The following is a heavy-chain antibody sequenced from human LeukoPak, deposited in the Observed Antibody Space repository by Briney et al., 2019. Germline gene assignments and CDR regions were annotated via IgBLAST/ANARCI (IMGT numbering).Heavy chain of an antibody. J-gene: IGHJ4*02. CDR3: ARDQYYSPDY. CDR2: ISNSGGNT. Sequence: GGSLRLSCAASAFTFSSSAMSWVRQAPGKGLEWVSAISNSGGNTYYADSVKGRFTISKDNSKNTLYLQMNSLRAEDTAVYYCARDQYYSPDYWGQGTLVTVSS. V-gene: IGHV3-23*01. D-gene: IGHD2-21*01. CDR1: AFTFSSSA.